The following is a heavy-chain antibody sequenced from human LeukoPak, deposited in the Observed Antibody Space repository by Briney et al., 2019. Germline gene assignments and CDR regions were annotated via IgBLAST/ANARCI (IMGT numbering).Heavy chain of an antibody. CDR1: GGTFSSYA. Sequence: GASVKVSCKASGGTFSSYAISWVRQAPGQGLEWMGRIIPILGIANYAQKFQGRVTITADKSTSTAYMELSSLRSEDTAVYYCARHYQWEGYFDYWGQGTLVTVSS. D-gene: IGHD1-26*01. J-gene: IGHJ4*02. V-gene: IGHV1-69*04. CDR2: IIPILGIA. CDR3: ARHYQWEGYFDY.